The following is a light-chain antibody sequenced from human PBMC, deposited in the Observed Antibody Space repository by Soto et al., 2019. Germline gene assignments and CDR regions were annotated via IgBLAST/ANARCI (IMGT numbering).Light chain of an antibody. J-gene: IGKJ1*01. V-gene: IGKV3-11*01. CDR1: QSVSTY. CDR2: DAS. CDR3: QQYTDWPTT. Sequence: EIVLTQSPATLSLSPGERATLSCGASQSVSTYLAWYQQKPGQAPRLLIYDASNRATGIPARFSGGGSGTDFTLTVTSLQSEDFGIYYCQQYTDWPTTFGRGTKVDIK.